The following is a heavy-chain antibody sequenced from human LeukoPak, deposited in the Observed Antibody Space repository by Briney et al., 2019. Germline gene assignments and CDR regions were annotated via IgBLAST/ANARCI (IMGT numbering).Heavy chain of an antibody. CDR1: SGVSNFYY. Sequence: SETLSLTCTVSSGVSNFYYWTWIRQSPGKGLEWIGNIHTSGSTSYNPSFKGRVTMSIDTSKSQFSLSLTPVTAADTAVYYCARPGQSSWWVYFNYWGQGSLVTVSS. CDR2: IHTSGST. V-gene: IGHV4-4*09. J-gene: IGHJ4*02. CDR3: ARPGQSSWWVYFNY. D-gene: IGHD2-15*01.